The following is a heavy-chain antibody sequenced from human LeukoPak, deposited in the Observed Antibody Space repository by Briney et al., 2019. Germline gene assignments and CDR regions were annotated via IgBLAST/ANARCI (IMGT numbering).Heavy chain of an antibody. CDR3: ARVGDFWSGYRSVDY. V-gene: IGHV1-69*06. J-gene: IGHJ4*02. CDR2: IIPIFGTA. CDR1: GGTFSSYA. Sequence: SVKVSCKASGGTFSSYAISWVRQAPGQGLEWMGRIIPIFGTANYAQKFQGRVTITADKPTSTAYMELSSLRSEDTAVYYCARVGDFWSGYRSVDYWGQGTLVTVSS. D-gene: IGHD3-3*01.